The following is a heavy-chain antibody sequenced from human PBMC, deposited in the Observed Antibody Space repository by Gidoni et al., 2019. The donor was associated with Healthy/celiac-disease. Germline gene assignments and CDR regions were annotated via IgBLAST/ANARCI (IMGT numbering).Heavy chain of an antibody. CDR3: ARDTIYYYYGMDV. Sequence: VQLVQSGAEVKKPGASVKVSCKASGYTFTSYYMHWVRQAPGQGLEWTGLNNPSGCNTIYDQNFQGKVTMTRDQSKSTVYMELSSLSSEDTAVYYCARDTIYYYYGMDVWGQGTTVTVSS. D-gene: IGHD3-3*01. CDR2: NNPSGCNT. CDR1: GYTFTSYY. J-gene: IGHJ6*02. V-gene: IGHV1-46*01.